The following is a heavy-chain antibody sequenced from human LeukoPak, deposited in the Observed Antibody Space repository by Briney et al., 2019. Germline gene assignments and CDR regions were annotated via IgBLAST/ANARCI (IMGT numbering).Heavy chain of an antibody. CDR3: ARGRYCSSTSCYGRLFDP. V-gene: IGHV1-18*01. J-gene: IGHJ5*02. CDR1: GYTFTSYG. D-gene: IGHD2-2*01. CDR2: ISAYNGNT. Sequence: TGASVKVSCKASGYTFTSYGISWVRQAPGQGLEWMGWISAYNGNTNYAQKLQGRVTMTTDTSTSTAYMELRSLRSDDTAVYYCARGRYCSSTSCYGRLFDPWGQGTLVTVSS.